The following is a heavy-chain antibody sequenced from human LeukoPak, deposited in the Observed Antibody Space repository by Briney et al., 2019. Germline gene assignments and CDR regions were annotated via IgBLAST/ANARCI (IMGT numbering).Heavy chain of an antibody. Sequence: GGSLRHSRAASGFTLSDYYMSWLRPAPGKRLEWVSYIWSRGISIYDADTAKGPFTDSRDNAKSSRYRQMSSRRAEDTAVYYCAGGRGLGGRVNYYIDASGEGATVTVSS. J-gene: IGHJ6*03. CDR2: IWSRGISI. CDR1: GFTLSDYY. V-gene: IGHV3-11*01. CDR3: AGGRGLGGRVNYYIDA. D-gene: IGHD3-16*01.